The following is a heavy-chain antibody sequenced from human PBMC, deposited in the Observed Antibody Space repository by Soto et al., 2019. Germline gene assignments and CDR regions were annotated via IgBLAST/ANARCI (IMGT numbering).Heavy chain of an antibody. D-gene: IGHD3-22*01. CDR1: GGSIDRSNYY. CDR2: TYYNGNA. V-gene: IGHV4-39*01. CDR3: ARHFVAVVIKGWGY. Sequence: QLQLQESGPGLVKPSETLSLTCTVSGGSIDRSNYYWDWIRQPPGKGLEWIGTTYYNGNAYYNPSLKSRVTMSVDTSKNQFSLKLISVTAADTAVYYCARHFVAVVIKGWGYWGQGTQVTVSS. J-gene: IGHJ4*02.